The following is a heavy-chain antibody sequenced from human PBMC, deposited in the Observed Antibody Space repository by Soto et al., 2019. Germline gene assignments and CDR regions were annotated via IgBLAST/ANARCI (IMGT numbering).Heavy chain of an antibody. CDR2: MTSSGDST. CDR1: GFTFKSSP. Sequence: PGGSLRLSCSVSGFTFKSSPMSWVRRAPGKGLEWVSAMTSSGDSTYYADSVRGRFTISRDNSKNSLYLQMNSLRADDTAVYYCAKSLFGASYYYSGMDVWGQGTTVTVSS. V-gene: IGHV3-23*01. D-gene: IGHD3-10*01. J-gene: IGHJ6*02. CDR3: AKSLFGASYYYSGMDV.